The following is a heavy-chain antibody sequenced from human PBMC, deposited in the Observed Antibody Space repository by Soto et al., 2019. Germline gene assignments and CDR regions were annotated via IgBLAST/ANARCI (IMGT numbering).Heavy chain of an antibody. Sequence: SETLSLTCAVYGGSFSGYYWSWIRQPPGKGLEWIGEINHSGSTNYNPSLKSRVTISVDTSKNQFSLKLSSVTAADTAVYYCARPHYGPGRYYYGMDVWGQGTTVTVSS. CDR1: GGSFSGYY. CDR3: ARPHYGPGRYYYGMDV. CDR2: INHSGST. J-gene: IGHJ6*02. D-gene: IGHD3-10*01. V-gene: IGHV4-34*01.